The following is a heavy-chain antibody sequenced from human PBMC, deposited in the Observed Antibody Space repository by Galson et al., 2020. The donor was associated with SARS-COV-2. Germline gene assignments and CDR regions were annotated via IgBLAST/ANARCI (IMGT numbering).Heavy chain of an antibody. CDR3: ARVGGNDGWNWFDP. V-gene: IGHV4-59*01. D-gene: IGHD1-1*01. CDR1: GGSMSKYY. CDR2: IYYSGGT. Sequence: SETPSLTCSVSGGSMSKYYWSWIRQSPGKGLEWIGNIYYSGGTKYNPPPKSRVSMSVDTSENQFSLKLNSVTAADTAVYYCARVGGNDGWNWFDPWGQGTLVTVSS. J-gene: IGHJ5*02.